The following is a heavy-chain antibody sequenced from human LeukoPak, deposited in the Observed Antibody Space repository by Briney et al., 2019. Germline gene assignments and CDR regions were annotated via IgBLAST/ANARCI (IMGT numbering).Heavy chain of an antibody. V-gene: IGHV1-2*04. Sequence: ASVKVSCKASGYTFTGYHMHWVRQAPGQGLEWMGWINPNSGGTNYAHKFQGWVTMTRDTSISTAYMELSRMRSDDAAVYYCARETNCSSTSCYGSSAFDIWGQGTMVTVSS. J-gene: IGHJ3*02. CDR3: ARETNCSSTSCYGSSAFDI. CDR1: GYTFTGYH. D-gene: IGHD2-2*01. CDR2: INPNSGGT.